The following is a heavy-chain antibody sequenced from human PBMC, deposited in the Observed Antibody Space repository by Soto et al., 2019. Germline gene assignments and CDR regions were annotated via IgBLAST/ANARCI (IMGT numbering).Heavy chain of an antibody. V-gene: IGHV1-69*01. CDR2: IIPIFGTA. D-gene: IGHD6-13*01. J-gene: IGHJ4*02. Sequence: QVQLVQSGAEVKKPGSSVKVSCKASGGTFSSYAISWVRQAPGQGLEWMGGIIPIFGTANYAQKFQGRVTITADESTSTAYMELSSLRSEDTAVYYCARDGFWYSSSRYNPLYYFDYWGQGTLVTVSS. CDR3: ARDGFWYSSSRYNPLYYFDY. CDR1: GGTFSSYA.